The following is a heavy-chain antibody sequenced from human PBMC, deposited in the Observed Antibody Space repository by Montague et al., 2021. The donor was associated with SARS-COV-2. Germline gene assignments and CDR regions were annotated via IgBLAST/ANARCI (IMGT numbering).Heavy chain of an antibody. CDR3: ARQMGQSSIFGVVIQYYFDY. D-gene: IGHD3-3*01. J-gene: IGHJ4*02. CDR2: IYYSGST. Sequence: IYYSGSTYYNPSLKSQVTISVATSKNQFSLKLSSVTAADPAVYYCARQMGQSSIFGVVIQYYFDYWGQGTLVTVSS. V-gene: IGHV4-39*01.